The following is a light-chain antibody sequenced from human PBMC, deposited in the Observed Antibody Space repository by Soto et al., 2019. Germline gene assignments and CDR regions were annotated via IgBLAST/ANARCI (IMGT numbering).Light chain of an antibody. CDR1: TSNIGSNT. V-gene: IGLV1-44*01. J-gene: IGLJ2*01. CDR2: SNN. CDR3: AAWDDSLNGMV. Sequence: QSVLTQAPSAPGTPGQRVTLSCSGSTSNIGSNTVNWYQQLPGTAPKLVMYSNNRRPPGVPDRFSASKSGTSVSLVISGLQSEDEADYYCAAWDDSLNGMVFGGGTKLTVL.